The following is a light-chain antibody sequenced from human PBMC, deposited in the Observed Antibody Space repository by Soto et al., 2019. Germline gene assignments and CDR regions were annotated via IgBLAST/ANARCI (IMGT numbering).Light chain of an antibody. V-gene: IGKV2-28*01. CDR1: QSLVHSNGYNY. J-gene: IGKJ1*01. CDR2: LGY. CDR3: MQGLQTPWT. Sequence: DIVMTQSPLSLPVTPGEPASISCRSSQSLVHSNGYNYLHWYLQKPGQSPQILIYLGYNRASGVPDRFTCSGSGTDFTLKISRVEAEDVGVYYCMQGLQTPWTFGQWTKVEVK.